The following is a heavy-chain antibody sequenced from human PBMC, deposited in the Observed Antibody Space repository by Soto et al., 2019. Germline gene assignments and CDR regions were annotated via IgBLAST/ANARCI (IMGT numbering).Heavy chain of an antibody. D-gene: IGHD3-10*01. CDR2: ISSSSSYI. J-gene: IGHJ3*02. CDR1: GFTFSSYA. CDR3: ARDRDGSGSYYKPYAFDI. Sequence: GGSLRLSCAASGFTFSSYAMSWVRQAPGKGLEWVSSISSSSSYIYYADSVKGRFTISRDNAKNSLYLQMNSLRAEDTAVYYCARDRDGSGSYYKPYAFDIWGQGTMVTVSS. V-gene: IGHV3-21*01.